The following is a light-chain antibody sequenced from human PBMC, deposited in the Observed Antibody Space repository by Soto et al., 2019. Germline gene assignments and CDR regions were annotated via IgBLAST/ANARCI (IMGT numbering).Light chain of an antibody. V-gene: IGLV2-23*01. CDR2: EGS. CDR1: SSDVGSYNL. J-gene: IGLJ1*01. Sequence: QSALTQPASVSGSPGQSITISCTGTSSDVGSYNLVSWYQQYPGKAPKLMIYEGSKRPSGVSNRFSGCKSGNTASLTISGLQAEDEADYYCCSYVGSSTYVFGTGTKVTVL. CDR3: CSYVGSSTYV.